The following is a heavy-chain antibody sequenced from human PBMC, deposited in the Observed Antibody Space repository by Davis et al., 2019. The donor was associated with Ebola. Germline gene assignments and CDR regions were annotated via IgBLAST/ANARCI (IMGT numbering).Heavy chain of an antibody. CDR1: GFTFTSYV. D-gene: IGHD3-16*01. V-gene: IGHV3-23*01. CDR2: ISGSGSST. Sequence: GESLKISCAASGFTFTSYVMTWVRQAPGKGLNWVSTISGSGSSTYYADSVKGRFTISRDKSKNTMYLQMNSLRDEDTAVYYCAKGGRSPLRQIDYWGQGTLVTVSS. CDR3: AKGGRSPLRQIDY. J-gene: IGHJ4*02.